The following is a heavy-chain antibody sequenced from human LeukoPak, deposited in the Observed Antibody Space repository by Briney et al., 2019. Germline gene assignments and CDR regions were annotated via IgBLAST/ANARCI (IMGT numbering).Heavy chain of an antibody. Sequence: SEALSLTCAVYGGSFSGYYWSWIRQPPGKGLEWIGEINHSGSTNYNPSLKSRVTISVDTSKNQFSLKLSSVTAADTAVYYCARHYSNPYYPYAFDIWGQGTMVTVSS. CDR1: GGSFSGYY. CDR2: INHSGST. D-gene: IGHD3-10*01. J-gene: IGHJ3*02. CDR3: ARHYSNPYYPYAFDI. V-gene: IGHV4-34*01.